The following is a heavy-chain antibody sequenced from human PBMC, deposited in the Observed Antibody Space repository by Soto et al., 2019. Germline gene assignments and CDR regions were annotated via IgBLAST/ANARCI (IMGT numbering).Heavy chain of an antibody. CDR3: ARLFVTDSCGWEYYYGMDG. J-gene: IGHJ6*04. D-gene: IGHD6-19*01. CDR2: IYYSGST. CDR1: GGSISSYY. Sequence: SETLSLTCTVSGGSISSYYWSWIRQPPGKGLEWIGYIYYSGSTNYNPSLKSRVTISVDTSKNQFSLKLSSVTAADTAVYYCARLFVTDSCGWEYYYGMDGWGKGTKVTVSS. V-gene: IGHV4-59*08.